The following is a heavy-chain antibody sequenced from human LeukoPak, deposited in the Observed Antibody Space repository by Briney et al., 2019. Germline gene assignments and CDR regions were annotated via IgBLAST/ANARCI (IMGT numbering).Heavy chain of an antibody. J-gene: IGHJ6*02. D-gene: IGHD3-22*01. Sequence: SETLSLTCAVYGGSFSGYYWSWIRQPPGEGLEWIGEINHSGSTNYKPSLKSRVTISVDTSKNQFSLKLSSVTAADTAVYYCARGFYYDSSGYPMDVWGQGTTVTVSS. CDR3: ARGFYYDSSGYPMDV. V-gene: IGHV4-34*01. CDR2: INHSGST. CDR1: GGSFSGYY.